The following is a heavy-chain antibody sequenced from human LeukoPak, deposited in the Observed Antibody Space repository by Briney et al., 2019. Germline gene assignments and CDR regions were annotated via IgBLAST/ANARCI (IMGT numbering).Heavy chain of an antibody. CDR2: INPDSGFT. CDR3: APTAEAYTSWWKV. D-gene: IGHD3-16*01. Sequence: ASVKVSCKASGYKFSDDYMHWVRQAPGQGLEFMGWINPDSGFTNYAQKFKGRVTMTRDTSISTAYLEVRSLTSDDTAVYYCAPTAEAYTSWWKVWGQGTLVTVSS. J-gene: IGHJ4*02. CDR1: GYKFSDDY. V-gene: IGHV1-2*02.